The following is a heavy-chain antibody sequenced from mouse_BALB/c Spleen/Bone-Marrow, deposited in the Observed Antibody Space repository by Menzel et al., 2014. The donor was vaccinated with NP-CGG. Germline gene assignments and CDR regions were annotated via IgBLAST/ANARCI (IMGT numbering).Heavy chain of an antibody. CDR1: GYAFTNYL. J-gene: IGHJ2*01. CDR3: ARSTGTLFDY. D-gene: IGHD4-1*02. CDR2: INPGSGGT. V-gene: IGHV1-54*01. Sequence: VQLQQSGAELVRPGTSVKVSCKASGYAFTNYLIEWVKQRPGQGLEWIGVINPGSGGTNYCEKFKGKATLTADKSSSTAYMQLSSLTSHDSAVYFCARSTGTLFDYWGQGTTLTDSS.